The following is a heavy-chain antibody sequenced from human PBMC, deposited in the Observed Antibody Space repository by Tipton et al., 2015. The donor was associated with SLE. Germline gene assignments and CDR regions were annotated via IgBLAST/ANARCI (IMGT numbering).Heavy chain of an antibody. CDR1: GFTFSSYG. CDR3: ARLTYYDFWSGYYPWGYAFDI. J-gene: IGHJ3*02. Sequence: SGFTFSSYGMHWVRQAPGKGLEWVSYISSSSSTIYYADSVKGRFTISRDNAKNSLYLQMNSLRAEDTAVYYCARLTYYDFWSGYYPWGYAFDIWGQGTMVTVSS. D-gene: IGHD3-3*01. CDR2: ISSSSSTI. V-gene: IGHV3-48*01.